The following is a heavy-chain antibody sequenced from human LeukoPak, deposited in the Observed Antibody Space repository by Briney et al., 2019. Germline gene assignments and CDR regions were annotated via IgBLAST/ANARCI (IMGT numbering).Heavy chain of an antibody. Sequence: GSLRLSYAASGFTFSSYSMNWVRQAPGKGLEWVSSISSSSSYIYYADSVKGRFTISRDNAKNSLYLQMNSLRAEDTAVYYCARDLLYYYGSGSYYPIDYWGQGTLVTVSS. J-gene: IGHJ4*02. CDR1: GFTFSSYS. CDR3: ARDLLYYYGSGSYYPIDY. CDR2: ISSSSSYI. D-gene: IGHD3-10*01. V-gene: IGHV3-21*01.